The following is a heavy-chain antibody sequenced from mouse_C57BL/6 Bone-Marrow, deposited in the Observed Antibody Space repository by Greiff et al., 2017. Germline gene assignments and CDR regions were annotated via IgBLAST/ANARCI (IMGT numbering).Heavy chain of an antibody. D-gene: IGHD1-2*01. CDR1: GYTFTSYC. CDR3: ARRRPYAMDY. J-gene: IGHJ4*01. CDR2: IYPRSGNT. V-gene: IGHV1-81*01. Sequence: QVQLQQSGAELARPGASVKLSCKASGYTFTSYCISWVKQRTGQGLEWIGEIYPRSGNTYYNEKFKGKATLTADKSSSTAYMELCSLTAEYSAVYCCARRRPYAMDYWGQGTSVTVSS.